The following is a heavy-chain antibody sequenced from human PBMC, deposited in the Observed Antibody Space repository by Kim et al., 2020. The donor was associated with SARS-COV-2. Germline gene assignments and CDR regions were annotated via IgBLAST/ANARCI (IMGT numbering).Heavy chain of an antibody. D-gene: IGHD6-25*01. CDR1: GFTFDDYA. CDR3: AKDIAAWRAARFDY. J-gene: IGHJ4*02. V-gene: IGHV3-9*01. CDR2: ISWNSGSI. Sequence: GGSLRLSCAASGFTFDDYAMHWVRQAPGKGLEWVSGISWNSGSIGYADSVKGRFTISRDNAKNSLYLQMNSLRAEDTALYYCAKDIAAWRAARFDYWGQGTLVTVSS.